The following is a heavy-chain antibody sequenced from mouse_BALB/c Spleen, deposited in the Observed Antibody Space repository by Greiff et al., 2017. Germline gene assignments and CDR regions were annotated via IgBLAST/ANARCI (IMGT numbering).Heavy chain of an antibody. V-gene: IGHV14-1*02. CDR2: IDPENGNT. Sequence: VQLQQSGAELVRPGALVKLSCKASGFNIKDYYMHWVKQRPEQGLEWIGWIDPENGNTIYDPKFQGKASITADTSSNTAYLQLSSLTSEDTAVYYCARYYYGSSLVDYWGQGTTVTVSS. CDR1: GFNIKDYY. D-gene: IGHD1-1*01. CDR3: ARYYYGSSLVDY. J-gene: IGHJ2*01.